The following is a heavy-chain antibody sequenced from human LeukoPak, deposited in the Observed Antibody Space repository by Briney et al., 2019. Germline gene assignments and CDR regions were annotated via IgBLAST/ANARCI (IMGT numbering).Heavy chain of an antibody. CDR1: GGSFSGYY. V-gene: IGHV4-34*01. CDR2: ISHSGST. D-gene: IGHD3-16*02. CDR3: ARSRHYDYVWGSYRSYGMDV. J-gene: IGHJ6*02. Sequence: PSETLSLTCAVYGGSFSGYYWSWIRQPPGRGLEWIGEISHSGSTSYNPSLKSRVTISVDTSKNQFSLKLSSVTAADTAVYYCARSRHYDYVWGSYRSYGMDVWGQGTTVTVSS.